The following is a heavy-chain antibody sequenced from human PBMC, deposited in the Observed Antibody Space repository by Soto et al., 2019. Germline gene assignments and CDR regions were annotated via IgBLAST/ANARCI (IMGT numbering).Heavy chain of an antibody. V-gene: IGHV3-30-3*01. CDR3: AKTAVAGTENWFDP. CDR2: ISYDGSNK. Sequence: GGSLRLSCAASGFTFSSYAMHWVRQAPGKGLEWVAVISYDGSNKYYADSVKGRFTISRDNAKNSLYLQMNSLRAEDTALYYCAKTAVAGTENWFDPWGQGTLVTVSS. D-gene: IGHD6-19*01. CDR1: GFTFSSYA. J-gene: IGHJ5*02.